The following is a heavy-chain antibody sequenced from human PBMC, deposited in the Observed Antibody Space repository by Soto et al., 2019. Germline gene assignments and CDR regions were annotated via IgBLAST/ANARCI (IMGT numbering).Heavy chain of an antibody. CDR1: GGSISSYY. CDR3: ARRYSSGFDY. Sequence: SETLSLTCTVSGGSISSYYWSWIRQPPGKGLEWIGYIYYSGSTNYNPSLKSRVTISVDTSKNQFSLKLTSVTAADTAVYYCARRYSSGFDYWGKGTPVTVSS. D-gene: IGHD6-19*01. V-gene: IGHV4-59*08. CDR2: IYYSGST. J-gene: IGHJ4*02.